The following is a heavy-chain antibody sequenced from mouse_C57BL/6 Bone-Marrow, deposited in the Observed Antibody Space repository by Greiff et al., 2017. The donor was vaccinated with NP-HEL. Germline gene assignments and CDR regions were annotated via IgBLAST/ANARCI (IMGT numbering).Heavy chain of an antibody. CDR3: ARPHYYGSSRFP. CDR1: GYNFTSYW. CDR2: IYPGSGST. D-gene: IGHD1-1*01. Sequence: VQLQQPGAELVKPGASVKMSCKASGYNFTSYWITWVKQRPGQGLEWIGDIYPGSGSTNYIEKFKSKATMTVDTSSSTAYMQLSSLTSEDSAVYYCARPHYYGSSRFPWGQGTSVTVSS. J-gene: IGHJ4*01. V-gene: IGHV1-55*01.